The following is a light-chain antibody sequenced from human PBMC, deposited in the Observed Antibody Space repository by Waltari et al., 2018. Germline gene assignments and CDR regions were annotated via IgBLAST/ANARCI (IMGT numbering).Light chain of an antibody. CDR3: CSYAGFYSYYV. Sequence: QSALTQPRSVSGSPGQSVTISCTGTSSDIGNYNYVSWYQHHPGKAPRLMIYDVTKRPSGVPARFSGSKSGNTASLTLSVLQAEDEADYYCCSYAGFYSYYVFGTGTKATVL. CDR1: SSDIGNYNY. J-gene: IGLJ1*01. V-gene: IGLV2-11*01. CDR2: DVT.